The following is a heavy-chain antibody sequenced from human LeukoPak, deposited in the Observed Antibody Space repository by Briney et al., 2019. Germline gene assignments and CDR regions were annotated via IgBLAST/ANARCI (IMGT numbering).Heavy chain of an antibody. CDR2: IGGSSDSYI. D-gene: IGHD1-26*01. CDR1: GFTFSDFT. Sequence: GGSLRLSCAGPGFTFSDFTINWVCQAPGKGLEWVSCIGGSSDSYIYYADSVRGRFTISRDNAKNSVYLQMNSLRAEDTALYYCATYSGVHHKTFDDWGQGTLVTVSS. J-gene: IGHJ4*02. CDR3: ATYSGVHHKTFDD. V-gene: IGHV3-21*04.